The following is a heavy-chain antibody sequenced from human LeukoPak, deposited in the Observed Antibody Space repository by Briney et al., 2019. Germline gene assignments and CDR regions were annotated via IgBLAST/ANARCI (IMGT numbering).Heavy chain of an antibody. D-gene: IGHD2-2*01. CDR3: ARDGPAYTSRWYDYYYGLDV. CDR1: GDSIGSYF. CDR2: IYHSGST. V-gene: IGHV4-59*01. J-gene: IGHJ6*02. Sequence: SETLSLTRTVSGDSIGSYFWSWIRQSPGKGLEWIGHIYHSGSTNYNPSLKSRVTISVDTSKNQFSLKLTSVTSADTAVYYCARDGPAYTSRWYDYYYGLDVWGPGTTVTVSS.